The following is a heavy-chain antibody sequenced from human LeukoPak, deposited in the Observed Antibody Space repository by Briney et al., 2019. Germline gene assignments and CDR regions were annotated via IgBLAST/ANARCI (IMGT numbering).Heavy chain of an antibody. CDR1: GGTFSSYT. D-gene: IGHD2-2*01. CDR3: ALIPSFQVVPADY. Sequence: ASVKVSCXASGGTFSSYTINWVRQATGQGLEWMGWMNPNSGNTGYAQKFQGRVTITRNTSISTAYMELSSLRSEDTAVYYCALIPSFQVVPADYWGQGTLVTVSS. CDR2: MNPNSGNT. V-gene: IGHV1-8*03. J-gene: IGHJ4*02.